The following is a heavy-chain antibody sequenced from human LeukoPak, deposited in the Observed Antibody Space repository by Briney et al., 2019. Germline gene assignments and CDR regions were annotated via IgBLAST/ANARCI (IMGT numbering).Heavy chain of an antibody. J-gene: IGHJ4*02. CDR2: ISYDGSNK. V-gene: IGHV3-30*04. CDR1: GFTFSSYA. Sequence: GGSLRLSCAASGFTFSSYAMHWVRQAPGKGLEWVAVISYDGSNKYYADPVKGRFTISRDNSKNTLYLQMNSLRAEDTALYHCARDSDFDHWGQGTLVTVSS. CDR3: ARDSDFDH.